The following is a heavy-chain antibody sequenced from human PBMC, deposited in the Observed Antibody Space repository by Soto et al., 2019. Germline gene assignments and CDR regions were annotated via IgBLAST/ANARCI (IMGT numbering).Heavy chain of an antibody. CDR1: GGSISSSNW. CDR3: ASRYGDYDY. D-gene: IGHD4-17*01. J-gene: IGHJ4*02. Sequence: PXERLSRTGTVSGGSISSSNWWGWVRQPPGKGLEWIGEIYHSGSTNYNPSLKSRVTISVDKSKNQFSLKLSSVTAADTAVYYCASRYGDYDYWGQGTLVTV. V-gene: IGHV4-4*02. CDR2: IYHSGST.